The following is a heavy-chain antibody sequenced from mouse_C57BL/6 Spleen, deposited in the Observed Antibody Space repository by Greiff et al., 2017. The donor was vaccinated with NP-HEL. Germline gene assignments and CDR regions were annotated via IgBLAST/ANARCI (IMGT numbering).Heavy chain of an antibody. CDR2: IYPGDGDT. J-gene: IGHJ4*01. Sequence: QVQLKESGAELVKPGASVKISCKASGYAFSSYWMNWVKQRPGKGLEWIGQIYPGDGDTNYNGKFKGKATLTADKSSSTAYMQLSSLTSKDSAVYFCAVDYGSNLLYDMDDWGQGTSVTVSS. CDR1: GYAFSSYW. CDR3: AVDYGSNLLYDMDD. D-gene: IGHD1-1*01. V-gene: IGHV1-80*01.